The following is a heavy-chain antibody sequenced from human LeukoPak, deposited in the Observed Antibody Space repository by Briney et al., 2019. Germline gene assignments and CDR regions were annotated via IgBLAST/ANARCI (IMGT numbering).Heavy chain of an antibody. CDR2: IYYSGST. CDR3: ARVFRPHYYYYYGMDV. D-gene: IGHD2/OR15-2a*01. CDR1: GGSISSYY. V-gene: IGHV4-59*12. J-gene: IGHJ6*02. Sequence: SETLSLTCTVSGGSISSYYWSWIRQPPGKGLEWIGYIYYSGSTYYNPSLKSRVTISVDTSKNQFSLKLSSVTAADTAVYYCARVFRPHYYYYYGMDVWGQGTTVTVSS.